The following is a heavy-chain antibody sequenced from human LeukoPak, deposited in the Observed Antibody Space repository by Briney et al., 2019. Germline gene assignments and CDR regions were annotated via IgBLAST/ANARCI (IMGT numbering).Heavy chain of an antibody. V-gene: IGHV4-61*01. CDR3: ARAPCSGGSCYYFDN. CDR1: GGSVSSGSYF. D-gene: IGHD2-15*01. Sequence: SETLSLTCTVSGGSVSSGSYFWNWIRQPPGKGLEWIGYIYYSGRTNYSPSLKSRVTISLDTSKNQFSLKLSSVTAADTAVYYCARAPCSGGSCYYFDNWGQATLVTVSS. J-gene: IGHJ4*02. CDR2: IYYSGRT.